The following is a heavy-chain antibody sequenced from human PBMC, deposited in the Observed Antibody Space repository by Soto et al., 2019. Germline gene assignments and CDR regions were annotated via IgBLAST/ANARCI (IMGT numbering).Heavy chain of an antibody. V-gene: IGHV4-4*07. CDR2: VYSSGTT. Sequence: SETLSLTCSVSGGSINSYWWSWIRQPAGKGLEWIGRVYSSGTTDYNPSLNSRATMSVETSKNQFSLKLTSVTAADTAVYYCARDIGSYAYAEGYWGQGIQLTAPQ. D-gene: IGHD2-2*01. CDR1: GGSINSYW. CDR3: ARDIGSYAYAEGY. J-gene: IGHJ4*02.